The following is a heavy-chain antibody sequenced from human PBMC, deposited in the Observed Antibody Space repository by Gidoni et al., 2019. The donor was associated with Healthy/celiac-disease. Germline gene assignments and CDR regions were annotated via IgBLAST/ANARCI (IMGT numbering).Heavy chain of an antibody. Sequence: QVQLVQSGAEVKKPGASVTVSCKASGYTFTSYGSSWVRQAPGQGLEWMGWISAYNGKTNDAQKRQGRVTMTTDTSTSTAYMELRSLRADDTAVYYCARDRYYYDSSGYYGYWGQGTLVTVSS. CDR1: GYTFTSYG. V-gene: IGHV1-18*01. CDR3: ARDRYYYDSSGYYGY. CDR2: ISAYNGKT. J-gene: IGHJ4*02. D-gene: IGHD3-22*01.